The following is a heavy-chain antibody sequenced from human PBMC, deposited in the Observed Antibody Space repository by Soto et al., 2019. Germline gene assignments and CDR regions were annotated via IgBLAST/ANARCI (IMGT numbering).Heavy chain of an antibody. J-gene: IGHJ2*01. CDR1: GVSISSYY. CDR2: IYYSGST. CDR3: ARGRGGYFDL. V-gene: IGHV4-59*01. Sequence: QVQLQESGPGLVKPSETLSLTCTVSGVSISSYYWSWIRQPPGKGLEWIGYIYYSGSTNYNPSLXRXVXIXLDTSKNQFSLKLSSVTAADTAVYYCARGRGGYFDLWGRGTLVTVSS.